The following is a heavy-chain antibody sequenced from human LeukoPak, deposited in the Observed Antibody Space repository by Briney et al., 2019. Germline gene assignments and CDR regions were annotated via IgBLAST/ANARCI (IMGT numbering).Heavy chain of an antibody. Sequence: SVKVSCKASGGTFSSYAISWVRQAPGQGLEWMGGIIPIFGTANYAQKFQGRVTITTDESTSTAYMELSSLRSEDTAVYYCARAYYYDFWSGYYTWFDPWGQGTLVTVSS. V-gene: IGHV1-69*05. CDR1: GGTFSSYA. D-gene: IGHD3-3*01. CDR2: IIPIFGTA. J-gene: IGHJ5*02. CDR3: ARAYYYDFWSGYYTWFDP.